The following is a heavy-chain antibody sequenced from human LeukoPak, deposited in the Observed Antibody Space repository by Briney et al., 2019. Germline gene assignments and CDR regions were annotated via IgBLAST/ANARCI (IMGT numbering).Heavy chain of an antibody. D-gene: IGHD6-13*01. V-gene: IGHV4-34*01. J-gene: IGHJ6*02. CDR1: GDSINSLDL. Sequence: SETLSLTCTVSGDSINSLDLWSWIRQPPGKGLEWIGEINHSGSTNYNPSLKSRVTISVDTSKNQFSLKLSSVTAADTAVYYCARFSSSWYVSYYGMDVWGQGTTVTVSS. CDR2: INHSGST. CDR3: ARFSSSWYVSYYGMDV.